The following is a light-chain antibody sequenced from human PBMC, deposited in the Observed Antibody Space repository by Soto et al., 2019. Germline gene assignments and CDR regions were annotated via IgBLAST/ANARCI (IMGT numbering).Light chain of an antibody. CDR1: QNISSY. CDR3: QQRSNWPRT. V-gene: IGKV3-11*01. CDR2: DVS. Sequence: IVLTQSPATLSLSPGNRATLSCRASQNISSYLIWYQQKPGQSPRVLIYDVSNRATGIPTRFSGSGSGTDFTLTISSLEPEDFAVYYCQQRSNWPRTFGQGTKVDIK. J-gene: IGKJ1*01.